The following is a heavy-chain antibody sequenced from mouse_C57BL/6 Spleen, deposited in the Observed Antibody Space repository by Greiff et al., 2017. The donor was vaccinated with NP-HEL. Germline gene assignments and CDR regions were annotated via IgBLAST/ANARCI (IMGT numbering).Heavy chain of an antibody. CDR2: IDPENGDT. V-gene: IGHV14-4*01. CDR1: GFNIKDDY. CDR3: TTTGPYYFDY. J-gene: IGHJ2*01. Sequence: EVQLQESGAELVRPGASVKLSCTASGFNIKDDYMHWVKQRPEQGLEWIGWIDPENGDTEYASKFQGKATITADTSSNTAYLQLSSLTSEDTAVYYCTTTGPYYFDYWGKGTTLTVSS. D-gene: IGHD4-1*01.